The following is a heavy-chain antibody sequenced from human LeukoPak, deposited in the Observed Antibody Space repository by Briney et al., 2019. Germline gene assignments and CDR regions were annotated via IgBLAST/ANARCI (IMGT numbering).Heavy chain of an antibody. CDR3: AREHSGLGCCSSTSCYKGHDY. CDR1: GFTFSSYT. Sequence: GGSLRLSCAASGFTFSSYTMNWVRQPPRKGLEWVSNIGTSSTTIYYADSVKGRFTISRDNAKNSLYLQMNSLRADDTAVYYCAREHSGLGCCSSTSCYKGHDYWGQGTLVTVSS. CDR2: IGTSSTTI. V-gene: IGHV3-48*01. D-gene: IGHD2-2*02. J-gene: IGHJ4*02.